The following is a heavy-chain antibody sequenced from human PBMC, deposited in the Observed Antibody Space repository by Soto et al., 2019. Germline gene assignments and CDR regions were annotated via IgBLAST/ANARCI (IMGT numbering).Heavy chain of an antibody. CDR1: GYTFTSYA. CDR2: IKAGNGNT. CDR3: ARSMVVVTARDY. D-gene: IGHD2-21*02. V-gene: IGHV1-3*05. Sequence: QVQLVQSGAEEKKPGASVKVSCKASGYTFTSYAMHWVRQAPGQRREWMGWIKAGNGNTKYSQKFQGRVTITRDTSASTAYMALSRLRSEDTAVYYWARSMVVVTARDYWGKGTLVTVSS. J-gene: IGHJ4*02.